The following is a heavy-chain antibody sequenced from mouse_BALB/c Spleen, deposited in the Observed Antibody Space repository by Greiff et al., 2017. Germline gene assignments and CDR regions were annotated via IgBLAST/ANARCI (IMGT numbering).Heavy chain of an antibody. CDR3: ARWLPPFAY. CDR1: GYTFSSYW. D-gene: IGHD2-2*01. Sequence: QVQLKESGAELMKPGASVKISCKATGYTFSSYWIEWVKQRPGHGLEWIGEILPGSGSTNYNEKFKGKATFTADTSSNTAYMQLSSLTSEDSAVYYCARWLPPFAYWGQGTLVTVSA. CDR2: ILPGSGST. V-gene: IGHV1-9*01. J-gene: IGHJ3*01.